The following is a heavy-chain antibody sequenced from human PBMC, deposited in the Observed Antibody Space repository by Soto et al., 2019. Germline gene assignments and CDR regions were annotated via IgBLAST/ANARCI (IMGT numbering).Heavy chain of an antibody. CDR3: AHSISAQEGFDP. CDR1: GFSLSTSGVG. J-gene: IGHJ5*02. V-gene: IGHV2-5*02. CDR2: IYWDDDK. Sequence: QITLKESGPTLVKPTQTLTLTCTFSGFSLSTSGVGVGWIRQPPGKALEWLALIYWDDDKRYSPSLKSRLTITKDTANNQGVLTMTNMDPVDTATYCGAHSISAQEGFDPWGHGTLVTVSS.